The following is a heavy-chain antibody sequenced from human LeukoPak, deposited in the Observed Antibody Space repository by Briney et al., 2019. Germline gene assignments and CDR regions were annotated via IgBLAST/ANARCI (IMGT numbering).Heavy chain of an antibody. CDR1: GGSISSSSYY. CDR3: ARGNSREGLTSVAYDY. D-gene: IGHD3-22*01. Sequence: SETLSLTCTVSGGSISSSSYYWSWIRQPAGKGLEWIGRIYTSGSTDYNPSLKSRVTISVDRSKNQFSLKLSSVTAADTAVYCCARGNSREGLTSVAYDYWGQGTLVTVSS. CDR2: IYTSGST. V-gene: IGHV4-61*02. J-gene: IGHJ4*02.